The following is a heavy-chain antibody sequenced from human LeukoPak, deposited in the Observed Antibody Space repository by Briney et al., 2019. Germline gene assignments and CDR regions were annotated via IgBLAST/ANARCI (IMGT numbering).Heavy chain of an antibody. Sequence: GGSVRLSCAASGFSFSSHWMSWVRQVPGKGLEWVANINQDGSEKYYVDSVKGRFTISRDNAKNSLYLQMNSLRAEDTTVYYCARDGVRDGLYFDYWGQGTLVTVSS. V-gene: IGHV3-7*01. D-gene: IGHD5-24*01. CDR1: GFSFSSHW. CDR3: ARDGVRDGLYFDY. J-gene: IGHJ4*02. CDR2: INQDGSEK.